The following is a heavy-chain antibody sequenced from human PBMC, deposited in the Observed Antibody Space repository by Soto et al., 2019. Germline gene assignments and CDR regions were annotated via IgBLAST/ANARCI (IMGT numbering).Heavy chain of an antibody. CDR2: ISSSSSYI. Sequence: GGSLRLSCAASGFTFSSYSMNWVRQAPGKGLEWVSSISSSSSYIYYADSVKGRFTISRDNAKNSLYLQMNSLRAEDTAVYYWARVSGYDPPVFNTWGQGTMVIVSS. CDR1: GFTFSSYS. J-gene: IGHJ3*02. D-gene: IGHD5-12*01. CDR3: ARVSGYDPPVFNT. V-gene: IGHV3-21*01.